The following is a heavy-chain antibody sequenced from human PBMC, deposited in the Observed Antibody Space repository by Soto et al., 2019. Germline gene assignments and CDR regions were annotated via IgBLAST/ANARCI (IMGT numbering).Heavy chain of an antibody. V-gene: IGHV3-48*02. Sequence: EVQLVESGGGLVQPGGSLRLSCAASGFTFSSFTMNWVRQAPGKGLEWVSYIGSSGITRYHADSVKGRFTVSRDNARNSLYLQMNSLRDEDTALYYCARSGSSGYHRYRLGSNEAFDVWGQGTMVTV. CDR1: GFTFSSFT. CDR3: ARSGSSGYHRYRLGSNEAFDV. J-gene: IGHJ3*01. CDR2: IGSSGITR. D-gene: IGHD6-19*01.